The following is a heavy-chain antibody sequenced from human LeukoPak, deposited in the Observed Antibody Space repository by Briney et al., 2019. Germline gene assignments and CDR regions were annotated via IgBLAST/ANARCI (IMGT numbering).Heavy chain of an antibody. D-gene: IGHD1-26*01. CDR1: GGSFSGYY. V-gene: IGHV4-34*01. Sequence: PSETLSLTCAVYGGSFSGYYWSWIRQPPGKGLDWIGEINHSGSTNYNPSLKSRVTISVDTSKNQFSLKLSSVTAADTAVYYCAASGSYYSEYFQHWGQGTMVTVSS. J-gene: IGHJ1*01. CDR3: AASGSYYSEYFQH. CDR2: INHSGST.